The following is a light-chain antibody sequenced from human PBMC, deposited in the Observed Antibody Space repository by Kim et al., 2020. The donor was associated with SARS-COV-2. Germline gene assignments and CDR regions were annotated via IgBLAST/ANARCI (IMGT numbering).Light chain of an antibody. CDR1: ENISSW. J-gene: IGKJ4*01. Sequence: SASVGDRVTITCRTSENISSWFAWYQQKPEKATKLLIYKASSVECGVPSRFSGSRSGTEFTLTSSSLQPDDFATYYCQQYNSYPLTFGGGTKLEI. CDR3: QQYNSYPLT. V-gene: IGKV1-5*03. CDR2: KAS.